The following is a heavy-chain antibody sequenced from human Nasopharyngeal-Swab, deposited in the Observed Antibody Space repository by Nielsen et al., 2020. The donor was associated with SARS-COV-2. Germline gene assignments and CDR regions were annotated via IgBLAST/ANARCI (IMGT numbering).Heavy chain of an antibody. CDR2: IYSGGST. Sequence: WIRQPPGKGLEWVSVIYSGGSTYYADSVKGRFTISRDNSKNTLYLQMNSLRAEDTAVYHCAKNTTMGAFDYWGQGTLVTVSS. J-gene: IGHJ4*02. CDR3: AKNTTMGAFDY. V-gene: IGHV3-53*01. D-gene: IGHD5-18*01.